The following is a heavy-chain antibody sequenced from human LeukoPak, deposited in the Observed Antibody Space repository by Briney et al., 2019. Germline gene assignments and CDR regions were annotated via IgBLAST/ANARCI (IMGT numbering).Heavy chain of an antibody. D-gene: IGHD2-2*01. Sequence: GGSLRLSCVPSGFTSIAFWMSWVRRPPGRGLEWVANIKKDGSEKDYVDSVKGRFSIFRDNAKNSVYLQMNSLRAEDTAVYYCATLAGVVPGGLLLGGKGTTVIVSS. V-gene: IGHV3-7*01. CDR2: IKKDGSEK. CDR1: GFTSIAFW. J-gene: IGHJ6*04. CDR3: ATLAGVVPGGLLL.